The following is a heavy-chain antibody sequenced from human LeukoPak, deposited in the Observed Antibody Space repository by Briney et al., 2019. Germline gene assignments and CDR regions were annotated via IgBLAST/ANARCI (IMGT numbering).Heavy chain of an antibody. CDR1: GGSISSGGYY. J-gene: IGHJ4*02. D-gene: IGHD5-12*01. V-gene: IGHV4-30-2*01. CDR2: IYHSGST. CDR3: ARASIYSGYLTYFDY. Sequence: SETLSLTCTVSGGSISSGGYYWSWIRQPPGKGLEWIGYIYHSGSTYYNPSLKSRVTISVDRSKNQFSLKLSSVTAADTAVYYCARASIYSGYLTYFDYWGQGTLVTVSS.